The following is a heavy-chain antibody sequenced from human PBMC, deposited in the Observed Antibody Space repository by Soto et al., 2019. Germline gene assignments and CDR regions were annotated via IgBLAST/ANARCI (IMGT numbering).Heavy chain of an antibody. CDR2: ISVSGDST. V-gene: IGHV3-23*01. Sequence: EVQLLESGGGLVQPGGSLRLSCAASGFTFISHVMNWVRQTPGKGLEWVSSISVSGDSTYFADSVKGRFSISRDNSKNTLYLRMNNLRAEDTGIYHCAKDRSGWYYFDYWGQGTLVTVTS. D-gene: IGHD6-19*01. CDR3: AKDRSGWYYFDY. CDR1: GFTFISHV. J-gene: IGHJ4*02.